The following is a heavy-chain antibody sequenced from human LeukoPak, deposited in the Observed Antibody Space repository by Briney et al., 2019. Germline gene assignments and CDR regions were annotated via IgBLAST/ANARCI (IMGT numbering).Heavy chain of an antibody. Sequence: ASVKVSCKASGYTFTSYGISWVRQAPGQGLEWMGWISAYNGDTKYAQKFQGRVTMTTDPSTNTAYMDLRSLRSDDTAIYYCARVWELQNRFYYYYIDVWGTGTTVIVSS. CDR2: ISAYNGDT. CDR1: GYTFTSYG. CDR3: ARVWELQNRFYYYYIDV. V-gene: IGHV1-18*01. D-gene: IGHD1-26*01. J-gene: IGHJ6*03.